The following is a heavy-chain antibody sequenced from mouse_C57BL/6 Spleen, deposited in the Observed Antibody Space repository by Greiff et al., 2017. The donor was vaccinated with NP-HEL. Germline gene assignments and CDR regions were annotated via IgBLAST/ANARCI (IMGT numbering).Heavy chain of an antibody. Sequence: VQLQQPGAELVKPGASVKLSCKASGYTFTSYWMQWVKQRPGQGLEWIGEIDPSDSYTNYNQKFKGKATLTVDTSSSTAYMQLSSLTSEDSAVYYCARSGLRLRKGVFDYWGQGTTLTVSS. CDR1: GYTFTSYW. CDR3: ARSGLRLRKGVFDY. V-gene: IGHV1-50*01. J-gene: IGHJ2*01. D-gene: IGHD3-2*02. CDR2: IDPSDSYT.